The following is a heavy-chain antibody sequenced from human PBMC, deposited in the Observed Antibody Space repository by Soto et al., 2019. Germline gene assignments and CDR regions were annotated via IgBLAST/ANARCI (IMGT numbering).Heavy chain of an antibody. V-gene: IGHV4-39*01. CDR1: GGSISGSTYY. Sequence: SETLSLTCTVSGGSISGSTYYWGWSRQPPGKGLEYIGIIYYSGSTYYNPSLKSRVTISLDTSKNQFSLKLSSVTAADTAVYYCATKKGIEGANDWFDPWGRGTLVTVSS. D-gene: IGHD1-26*01. CDR3: ATKKGIEGANDWFDP. CDR2: IYYSGST. J-gene: IGHJ5*02.